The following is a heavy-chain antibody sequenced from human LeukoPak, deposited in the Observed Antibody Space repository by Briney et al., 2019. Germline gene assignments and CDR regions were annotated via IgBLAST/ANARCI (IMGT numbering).Heavy chain of an antibody. V-gene: IGHV4-39*01. J-gene: IGHJ4*02. CDR2: SHYSGST. CDR3: AALTGGRYLVATHFDF. Sequence: SETLSLTCTASGDSISRSSTFWGWFRQPPGQGLDWIVSSHYSGSTHYNPALRSRLTMSVDTSKQQFSLKLTPVTAADTAVYYCAALTGGRYLVATHFDFWSQGSLVTVS. CDR1: GDSISRSSTF. D-gene: IGHD5-12*01.